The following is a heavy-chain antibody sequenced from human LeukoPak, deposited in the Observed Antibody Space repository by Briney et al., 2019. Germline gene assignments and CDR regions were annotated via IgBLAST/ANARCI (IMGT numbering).Heavy chain of an antibody. V-gene: IGHV3-66*01. CDR2: IYSGGTT. CDR3: ASIFY. J-gene: IGHJ4*02. CDR1: GFTVSSNY. Sequence: GSLRLSCAASGFTVSSNYMNWVRQAPGKGLEWVSVIYSGGTTYYADTVKGRFTISRDNAKNTLHLQMNTLRAEDTAVYYCASIFYWGQGTLVTVSS.